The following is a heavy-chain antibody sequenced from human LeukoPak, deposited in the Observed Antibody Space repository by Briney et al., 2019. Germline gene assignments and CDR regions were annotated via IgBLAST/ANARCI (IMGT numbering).Heavy chain of an antibody. CDR3: ARGDRMYASSWNNAFDI. V-gene: IGHV3-74*01. CDR1: GFTFSSYW. CDR2: INSDGSST. Sequence: GGSLRLSCAASGFTFSSYWMHWVRQAPGKGLVWVSRINSDGSSTTYADSVKGRFTISRDNAKNTLYLQMNSLRAEDTAVYYCARGDRMYASSWNNAFDIWGQGTMVTVS. J-gene: IGHJ3*02. D-gene: IGHD6-13*01.